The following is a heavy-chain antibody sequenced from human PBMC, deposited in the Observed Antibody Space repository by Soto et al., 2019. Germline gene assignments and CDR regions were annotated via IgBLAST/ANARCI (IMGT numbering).Heavy chain of an antibody. Sequence: QVQLVQSGAEVKKPGASVKVSCKASGYTFTGYYMHWVRQAPGQGLEWMGWINPNSGGTNYAQKFQGWVPMTRDTSISTAYMELSRLRSDDTAVYYCARDSHDYYGSGGDAFDIWGQGTMVTVSS. CDR3: ARDSHDYYGSGGDAFDI. CDR2: INPNSGGT. D-gene: IGHD3-10*01. CDR1: GYTFTGYY. J-gene: IGHJ3*02. V-gene: IGHV1-2*04.